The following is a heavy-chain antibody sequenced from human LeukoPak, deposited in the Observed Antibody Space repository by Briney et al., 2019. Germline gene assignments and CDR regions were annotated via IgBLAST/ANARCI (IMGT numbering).Heavy chain of an antibody. D-gene: IGHD2-15*01. CDR2: IRSDGSTI. Sequence: PGGSLRLSCVGSGFTFSSYWMSWVRQAPGKGLEWVSYIRSDGSTIFYADSVKGRFTISRDNAKNSLYLQMNSLRAEDTAVYYCARQRWSWYFYMDVWGKGTTVTISS. CDR1: GFTFSSYW. V-gene: IGHV3-48*04. CDR3: ARQRWSWYFYMDV. J-gene: IGHJ6*03.